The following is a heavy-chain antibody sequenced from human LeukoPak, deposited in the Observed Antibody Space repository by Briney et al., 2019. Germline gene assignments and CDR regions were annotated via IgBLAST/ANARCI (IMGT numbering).Heavy chain of an antibody. V-gene: IGHV3-48*03. J-gene: IGHJ5*02. CDR2: ISGSGTVT. Sequence: GGSLRLSCAASGFTFSSYEMNWVRQAPGKGLEWISYISGSGTVTHYADSVEGRFTISRDNTKNSLYLQMNSLRAEDTAVYYCAKDQYGDYVEWFDPWGQGTLVTVSS. CDR3: AKDQYGDYVEWFDP. D-gene: IGHD4-17*01. CDR1: GFTFSSYE.